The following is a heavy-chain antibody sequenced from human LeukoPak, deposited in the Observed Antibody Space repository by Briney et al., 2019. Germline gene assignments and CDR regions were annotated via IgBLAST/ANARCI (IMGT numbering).Heavy chain of an antibody. Sequence: PGGSLRLSCAASGFTFSSYAMSWVRQAPGKGLEWVSAISGSGGSTYYADSVKGRFTISRDNSKNTLYLQMNSLRAEDTAVYYCAKFGGYCSSTSCYVRNYYYYGMDVWAKGPRSPSP. D-gene: IGHD2-2*01. V-gene: IGHV3-23*01. J-gene: IGHJ6*02. CDR3: AKFGGYCSSTSCYVRNYYYYGMDV. CDR1: GFTFSSYA. CDR2: ISGSGGST.